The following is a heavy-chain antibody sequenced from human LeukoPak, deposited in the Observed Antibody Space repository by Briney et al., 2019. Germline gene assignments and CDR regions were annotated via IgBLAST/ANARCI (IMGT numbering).Heavy chain of an antibody. Sequence: SETLSLTCTVSGGSISSYYWSWIRQPPGEGLEWIGYIYYSGSTNYNPSLKSRVTISVDTSKNQFSLKLSSVTAADTAVYYCARGPYSSSWSVLYYYYMDVWGKGTTVTVSS. D-gene: IGHD6-13*01. CDR3: ARGPYSSSWSVLYYYYMDV. CDR2: IYYSGST. J-gene: IGHJ6*03. CDR1: GGSISSYY. V-gene: IGHV4-59*01.